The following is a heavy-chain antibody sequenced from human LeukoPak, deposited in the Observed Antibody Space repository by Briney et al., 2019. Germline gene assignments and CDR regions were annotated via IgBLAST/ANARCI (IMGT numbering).Heavy chain of an antibody. CDR3: AKADGSGTYYTRPSDY. CDR1: GFTFSSYS. V-gene: IGHV3-21*04. CDR2: ISSSSSYI. J-gene: IGHJ4*02. D-gene: IGHD3-10*01. Sequence: GGSLRLSCAASGFTFSSYSMNWVRQAPGKGLEWVSSISSSSSYIYYADSVKGRFTISRDNSQNTLYLQMSSLRAEDSAVYYCAKADGSGTYYTRPSDYWGQGTLVTVSS.